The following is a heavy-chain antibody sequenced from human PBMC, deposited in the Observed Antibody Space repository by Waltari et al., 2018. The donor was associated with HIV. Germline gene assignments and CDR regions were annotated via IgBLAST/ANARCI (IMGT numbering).Heavy chain of an antibody. CDR3: ARILELTTWYFDL. CDR1: VGSISRYY. J-gene: IGHJ2*01. V-gene: IGHV4-4*07. CDR2: IYTSGST. D-gene: IGHD1-7*01. Sequence: QVQLQESGPGLVKPSETLSITSPVSVGSISRYYWRWLRQPAGKGLEWIERIYTSGSTNYNPSLRSRVTMSVDTSKNQFSLKLSSVTAADTAVYYCARILELTTWYFDLWGRGTLVTVSS.